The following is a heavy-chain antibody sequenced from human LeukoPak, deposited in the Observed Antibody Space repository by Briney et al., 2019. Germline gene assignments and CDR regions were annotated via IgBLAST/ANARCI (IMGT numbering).Heavy chain of an antibody. J-gene: IGHJ4*02. Sequence: AGGSLRLSCAASGFTFSSYSMNWVRQAPGKGLEWVSSISSSSSYIYYADSVKGRFTISRDNAKNSLYLQMNSLRAEDTAVYYCARDSGWEQGGFDYWGQGTLVTVSS. CDR3: ARDSGWEQGGFDY. CDR1: GFTFSSYS. D-gene: IGHD1-26*01. CDR2: ISSSSSYI. V-gene: IGHV3-21*01.